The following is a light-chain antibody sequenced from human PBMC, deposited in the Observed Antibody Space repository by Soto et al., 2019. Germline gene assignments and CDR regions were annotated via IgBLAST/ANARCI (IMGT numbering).Light chain of an antibody. CDR2: EVS. Sequence: QSALTQPPSASGSPGQSVTISCTGTSSDVGGYNYVSWYQQHPGKAPKLMIYEVSKRPSGVPDRFSGSKSGNTASLTVSGLQAEEGADYYCSSYAGSNPVVFGGGTKLTVL. V-gene: IGLV2-8*01. CDR1: SSDVGGYNY. J-gene: IGLJ2*01. CDR3: SSYAGSNPVV.